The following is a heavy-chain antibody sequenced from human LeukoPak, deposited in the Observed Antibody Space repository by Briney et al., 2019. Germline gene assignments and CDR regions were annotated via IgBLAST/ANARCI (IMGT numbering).Heavy chain of an antibody. Sequence: PSETLSLTCAVYGGSFSGYYWSWIRQPPGKGLEWIGEINHSGSTNYNPSLKSRVTISVDTSKNQFSLKLSSVTAADTAVYYCARGNGARFFWSGYYQGGSYNYYYYMDVWGKGTTVTVSS. J-gene: IGHJ6*03. CDR2: INHSGST. D-gene: IGHD3-3*01. V-gene: IGHV4-34*01. CDR1: GGSFSGYY. CDR3: ARGNGARFFWSGYYQGGSYNYYYYMDV.